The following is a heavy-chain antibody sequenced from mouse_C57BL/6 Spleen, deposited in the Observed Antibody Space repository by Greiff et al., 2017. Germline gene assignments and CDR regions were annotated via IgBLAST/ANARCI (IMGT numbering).Heavy chain of an antibody. CDR2: IDPSDSET. CDR3: SITCDRYDYCFDF. D-gene: IGHD2-12*01. V-gene: IGHV1-52*01. Sequence: VQLQQPGAELVRPGSSVKLSCTASGYTFTSYCMHWMKQRPIQGLEWIGNIDPSDSETHYNQKFKDKATLTVDKSSNTAYIQLSILTSEDSSFYYCSITCDRYDYCFDFWVTGTTVTVSS. CDR1: GYTFTSYC. J-gene: IGHJ1*03.